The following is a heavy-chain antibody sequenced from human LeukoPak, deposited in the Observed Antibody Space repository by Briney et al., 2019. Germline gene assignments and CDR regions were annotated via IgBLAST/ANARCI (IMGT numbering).Heavy chain of an antibody. Sequence: SGGSLRLSCAVSGFTFDIAWMNWVRQAPGEGLEWLGRIKSKNDGAATDYAAPVRGRFTISTDDSKNTLYLQMSSLKTEDTAVYYCVSRDAYKPRYFMDVWGKGTTVTVSS. V-gene: IGHV3-15*01. CDR2: IKSKNDGAAT. CDR1: GFTFDIAW. CDR3: VSRDAYKPRYFMDV. J-gene: IGHJ6*03. D-gene: IGHD5-24*01.